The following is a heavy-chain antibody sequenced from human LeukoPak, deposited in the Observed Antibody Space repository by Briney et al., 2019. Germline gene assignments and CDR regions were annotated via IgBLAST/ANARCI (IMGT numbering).Heavy chain of an antibody. J-gene: IGHJ4*02. V-gene: IGHV3-53*01. CDR1: GFTANTNY. D-gene: IGHD3-10*01. CDR3: ARDYVWFGEPPLVGIDY. CDR2: VYRDDTT. Sequence: GGSLRLSCAASGFTANTNYMSWVRQAPGKGLEWVSVVYRDDTTYYADSVKGRFTISRDNSKNTLYLQMSSLRAEDTAVYYCARDYVWFGEPPLVGIDYRGQGTLVTVSS.